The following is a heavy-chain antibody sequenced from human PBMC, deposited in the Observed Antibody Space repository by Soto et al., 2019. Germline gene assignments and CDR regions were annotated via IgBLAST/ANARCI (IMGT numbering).Heavy chain of an antibody. CDR3: ARGKYSGYDDYYYYGMEV. V-gene: IGHV1-69*06. Sequence: SVKVSCKASGGTFSSYAISWVRQAPGQGLEWMGGIIPIFGTANYAQKFQGRVTITADKSTSTAYMELSSLRSENTAVYYCARGKYSGYDDYYYYGMEVWGQGTTVTVSS. J-gene: IGHJ6*02. D-gene: IGHD5-12*01. CDR2: IIPIFGTA. CDR1: GGTFSSYA.